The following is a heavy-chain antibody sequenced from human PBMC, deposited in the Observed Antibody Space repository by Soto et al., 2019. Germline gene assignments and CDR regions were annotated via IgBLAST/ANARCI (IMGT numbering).Heavy chain of an antibody. V-gene: IGHV1-46*01. J-gene: IGHJ4*02. Sequence: ASVKVSCKTSGYTFTNFYIHWVRQAPGQGLEWMAIINPNGGSTNYAQRFQGRVILTSDTPTNTVYMELSNLRSDDTAVYYCRRGRRDIVVVPAAIASGVHFDYWGQGTLVTVSS. CDR2: INPNGGST. CDR3: RRGRRDIVVVPAAIASGVHFDY. CDR1: GYTFTNFY. D-gene: IGHD2-2*01.